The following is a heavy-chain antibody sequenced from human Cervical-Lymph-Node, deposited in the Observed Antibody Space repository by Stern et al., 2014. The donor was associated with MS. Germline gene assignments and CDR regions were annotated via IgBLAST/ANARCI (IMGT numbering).Heavy chain of an antibody. J-gene: IGHJ4*02. V-gene: IGHV5-51*01. Sequence: VQLVQSGADVKKPGESLKISCKGSGYSFTNYWIGRVRQMPGQGLEWMGIIYPGDSDPRYSPSFQGQVTISADKSISTAYLQWSSLKASDTAMYFCARGASYSTGWYPDFDFWGQGTLVTVSS. CDR1: GYSFTNYW. CDR3: ARGASYSTGWYPDFDF. D-gene: IGHD6-19*01. CDR2: IYPGDSDP.